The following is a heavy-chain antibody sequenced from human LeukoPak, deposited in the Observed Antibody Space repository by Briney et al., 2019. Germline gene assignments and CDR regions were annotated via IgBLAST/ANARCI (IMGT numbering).Heavy chain of an antibody. D-gene: IGHD3-22*01. V-gene: IGHV1-2*02. CDR1: GYIFTGYY. CDR2: INPNSGGT. Sequence: GASVKVSCKGSGYIFTGYYVHWVRQAPGQGLEWMGWINPNSGGTNYAQKFQGRVTMTRDTSISTAYMELSRLRSDDTAVYYCAREDYDSSGSDAFDIWGQGTMVTVSS. CDR3: AREDYDSSGSDAFDI. J-gene: IGHJ3*02.